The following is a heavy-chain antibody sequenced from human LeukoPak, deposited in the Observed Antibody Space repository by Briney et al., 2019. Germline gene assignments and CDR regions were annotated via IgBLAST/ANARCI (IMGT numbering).Heavy chain of an antibody. V-gene: IGHV3-66*01. Sequence: GGSLRLSCAASGFTVSSNCMTWVRQGPGQGLEWVSLIYSGDSTSYADSVRGRFTISRDNSKNTLYLQMNSLRAEDTAVYYCARIETVADAFDIWGQGTLVTVSS. J-gene: IGHJ3*02. D-gene: IGHD1-1*01. CDR3: ARIETVADAFDI. CDR1: GFTVSSNC. CDR2: IYSGDST.